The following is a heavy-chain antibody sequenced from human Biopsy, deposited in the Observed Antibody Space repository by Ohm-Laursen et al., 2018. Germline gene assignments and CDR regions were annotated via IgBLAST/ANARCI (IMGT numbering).Heavy chain of an antibody. Sequence: SDTLSLTCTLSGDSITRSYWGWIRQSPGKGLEWIGHVFDRGTTNYNPSVRSRVTMSEDTSKKQFSLKMTSVTAADTAIYYCAHGSGSYYKWDFWGRGTLVTVSS. V-gene: IGHV4-59*08. CDR3: AHGSGSYYKWDF. J-gene: IGHJ4*02. CDR1: GDSITRSY. CDR2: VFDRGTT. D-gene: IGHD3-10*01.